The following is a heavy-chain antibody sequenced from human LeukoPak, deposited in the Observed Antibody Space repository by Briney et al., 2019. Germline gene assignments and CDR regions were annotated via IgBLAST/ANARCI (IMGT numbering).Heavy chain of an antibody. J-gene: IGHJ4*02. CDR3: ARDGGWWRFDF. Sequence: GGSLRLSCAASGNYWMHWVRQAPGQGLVWVSHVNSDGSWTSHADSVKGRFTISRDNDKNSLYLQMNNLRAEDTAMYYCARDGGWWRFDFWGQGALVTVSS. D-gene: IGHD2-8*02. CDR1: GNYW. V-gene: IGHV3-74*01. CDR2: VNSDGSWT.